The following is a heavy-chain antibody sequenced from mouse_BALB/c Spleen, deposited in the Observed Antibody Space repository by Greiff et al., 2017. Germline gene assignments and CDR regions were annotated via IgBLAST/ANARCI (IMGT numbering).Heavy chain of an antibody. D-gene: IGHD3-1*01. J-gene: IGHJ4*01. CDR3: ARRGFMDY. Sequence: VQLQQSGAELAKPGASVKMSCKASGYTFTSYWMHWVKQRPGQGLEWIGYINPSTGYTEYNQKFKDKATLTADKSSSTAYMQLSSLTSEDSAVYYCARRGFMDYWGPGTSVTVSS. CDR1: GYTFTSYW. CDR2: INPSTGYT. V-gene: IGHV1-7*01.